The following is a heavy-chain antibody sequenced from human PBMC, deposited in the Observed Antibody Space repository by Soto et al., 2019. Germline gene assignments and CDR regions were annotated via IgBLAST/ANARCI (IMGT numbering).Heavy chain of an antibody. CDR3: AKADGCAAGTCYTGTYWFFDL. CDR2: INSRGDKT. J-gene: IGHJ2*01. CDR1: GFTLSAHA. Sequence: PGGTLRLSCAASGFTLSAHAMNWFRQAPGQGPERVSTINSRGDKTFYADSVKGRFTLSRDDSKNTLFLQMNSLRAEDTAMYYCAKADGCAAGTCYTGTYWFFDLWGRGTLVTVSS. D-gene: IGHD2-2*02. V-gene: IGHV3-23*01.